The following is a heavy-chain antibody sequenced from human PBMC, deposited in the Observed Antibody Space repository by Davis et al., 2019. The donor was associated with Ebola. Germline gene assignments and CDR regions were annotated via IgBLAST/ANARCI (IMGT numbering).Heavy chain of an antibody. CDR3: ARDRAIRYCSGGSCYSVY. Sequence: GESLKISCAASGFTFSSYWMSWVRQAPGKGLEWVANIKQDGSEKYYVDSVKGRFTISRDNAKNSLYLQMNSLRAEDTAVYYCARDRAIRYCSGGSCYSVYWGQGTLVTVSS. V-gene: IGHV3-7*01. J-gene: IGHJ4*02. CDR2: IKQDGSEK. D-gene: IGHD2-15*01. CDR1: GFTFSSYW.